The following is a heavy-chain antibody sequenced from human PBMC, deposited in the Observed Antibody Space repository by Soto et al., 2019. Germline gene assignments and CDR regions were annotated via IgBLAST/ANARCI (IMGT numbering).Heavy chain of an antibody. CDR1: GGSISSGGYY. D-gene: IGHD4-17*01. CDR3: ARALTTGTGFDP. CDR2: IYYSGST. J-gene: IGHJ5*02. Sequence: QVQLQESGPGLVKPSQTLSLTCTVSGGSISSGGYYWSCIRQHPGKGLEWIGYIYYSGSTHYNPALRSRVTISVDTSTKQFSLKLSSVTAADTAVYYGARALTTGTGFDPWGQGTLVTVSS. V-gene: IGHV4-31*03.